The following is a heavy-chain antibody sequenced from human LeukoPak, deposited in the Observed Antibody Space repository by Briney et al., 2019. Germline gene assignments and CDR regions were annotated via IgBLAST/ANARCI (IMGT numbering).Heavy chain of an antibody. CDR2: IKEDGREK. Sequence: QPGGSLRLSCGASGFTLISYWMSWVRQAPGRGLEWVENIKEDGREKDYVDSVKGRFTISRDNAKNSLYLQMTTLRAEDTAIYFCAKLGGTARFDPWGQGTLVTVSS. D-gene: IGHD1-7*01. V-gene: IGHV3-7*01. CDR3: AKLGGTARFDP. CDR1: GFTLISYW. J-gene: IGHJ5*02.